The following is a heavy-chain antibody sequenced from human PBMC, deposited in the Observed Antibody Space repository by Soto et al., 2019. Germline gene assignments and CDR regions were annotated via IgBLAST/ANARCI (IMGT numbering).Heavy chain of an antibody. D-gene: IGHD3-10*01. CDR2: INPNSGGT. J-gene: IGHJ6*02. Sequence: GASVKVSCKASGYTFTGYYMHWVRQAPGQGLEWMGWINPNSGGTNYAQKFQGWVTMTRDTSISTAYVELSRLRSDDTAVYYCARDSGVTTPYYYYYSGMDVWGQGTTVTVSS. CDR3: ARDSGVTTPYYYYYSGMDV. V-gene: IGHV1-2*04. CDR1: GYTFTGYY.